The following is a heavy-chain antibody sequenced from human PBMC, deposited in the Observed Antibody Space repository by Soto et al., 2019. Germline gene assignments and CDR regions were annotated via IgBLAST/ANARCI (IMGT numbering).Heavy chain of an antibody. D-gene: IGHD6-25*01. J-gene: IGHJ4*02. CDR2: ISWGSGSI. CDR3: AKDAAYYFDY. Sequence: GGSLRLSCAASGFTFDDYAMHWVRQAPGKGLEWVSGISWGSGSIDYADSVKGRFTISRDNAKNSLYLQMNSLRAEDTALYYCAKDAAYYFDYWGQGTLVTVSS. V-gene: IGHV3-9*01. CDR1: GFTFDDYA.